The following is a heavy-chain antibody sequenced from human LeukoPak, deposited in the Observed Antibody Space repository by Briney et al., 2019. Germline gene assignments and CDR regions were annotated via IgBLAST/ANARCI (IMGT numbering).Heavy chain of an antibody. D-gene: IGHD2-21*02. CDR1: GVSICNYY. CDR3: ARVAYCGGDCYWDAFDI. V-gene: IGHV4-59*01. CDR2: LYYSGRT. J-gene: IGHJ3*02. Sequence: SETLSLTCTEAGVSICNYYWSWIRQPQGKGLEWRGYLYYSGRTNYNPSLKSRVTISVDTSKNHFSLKLSSVTAADTAVYYCARVAYCGGDCYWDAFDIWGQGTMVTVSS.